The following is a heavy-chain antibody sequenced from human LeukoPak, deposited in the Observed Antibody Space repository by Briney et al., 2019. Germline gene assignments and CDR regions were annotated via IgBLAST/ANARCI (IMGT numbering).Heavy chain of an antibody. V-gene: IGHV1-24*01. CDR3: ATTPAAPWSSNWFDP. J-gene: IGHJ5*02. CDR2: FDPEDGET. D-gene: IGHD2-2*01. CDR1: GYTLTELS. Sequence: ASVKVSCKVSGYTLTELSMHWVRQAPGKGLGWLGGFDPEDGETIYAQKFQGRVTMTEGTSTDTAYMELSSLRSEDTAVYYCATTPAAPWSSNWFDPWGQGTLVTVSS.